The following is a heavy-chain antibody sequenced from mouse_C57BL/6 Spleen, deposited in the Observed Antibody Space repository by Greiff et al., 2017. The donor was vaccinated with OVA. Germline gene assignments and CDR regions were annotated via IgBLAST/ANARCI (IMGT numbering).Heavy chain of an antibody. CDR1: GYTFTSYW. CDR2: IDPSDSYT. CDR3: ARSGYYGNYVDYFDY. V-gene: IGHV1-69*01. Sequence: QVQLQQPGAELVMPGASVKLSCKASGYTFTSYWMHWVKQRPGQGLEWIGEIDPSDSYTNYNQKFKGKSTLTVDKSSSTAYMQLSSLTSEDSAVYYCARSGYYGNYVDYFDYWGQGTTPTVSS. D-gene: IGHD2-1*01. J-gene: IGHJ2*01.